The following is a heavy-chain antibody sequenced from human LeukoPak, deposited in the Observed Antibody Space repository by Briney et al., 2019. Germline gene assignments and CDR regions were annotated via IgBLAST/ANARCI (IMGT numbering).Heavy chain of an antibody. D-gene: IGHD1/OR15-1a*01. V-gene: IGHV1-24*01. CDR1: GYTLTELS. CDR2: FDPEDGET. J-gene: IGHJ4*02. CDR3: ATDPTLDGWNNPRDY. Sequence: ASVKVSCKVSGYTLTELSMHWVRQAPGKGLEWMGGFDPEDGETIYAQKFQGRVTMTEDTSTDTAYMELNSLRSEDTAVYYCATDPTLDGWNNPRDYWGQGTLVTVSS.